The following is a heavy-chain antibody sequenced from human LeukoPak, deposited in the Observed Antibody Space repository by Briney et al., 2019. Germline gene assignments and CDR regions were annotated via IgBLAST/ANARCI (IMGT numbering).Heavy chain of an antibody. D-gene: IGHD3-10*01. J-gene: IGHJ6*03. CDR2: IYTSGST. CDR3: ARHTMVRGVSGYYYYYMDV. Sequence: SETLSLTCTVSGGSISSYYWSWIRQPPGKGLEWIGYIYTSGSTNYNPSLKSRVTISVDTSKNQFSLKLSSVTAADTAVYYCARHTMVRGVSGYYYYYMDVWGKGTTVSVSS. CDR1: GGSISSYY. V-gene: IGHV4-4*09.